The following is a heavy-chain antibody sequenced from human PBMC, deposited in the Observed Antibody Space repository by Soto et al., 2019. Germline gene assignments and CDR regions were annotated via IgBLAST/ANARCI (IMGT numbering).Heavy chain of an antibody. Sequence: GGSLRLSCAASGFTFSSYAMSWVRQAPGKGLEWVSAISGSGGSTYYADSVKGRFTISRDNSKNTLYLQMNSLRAEDTAVYYCAKVDVLRYFDWLQYNPGFDYWGQGTLVTVSS. CDR3: AKVDVLRYFDWLQYNPGFDY. J-gene: IGHJ4*02. CDR1: GFTFSSYA. CDR2: ISGSGGST. V-gene: IGHV3-23*01. D-gene: IGHD3-9*01.